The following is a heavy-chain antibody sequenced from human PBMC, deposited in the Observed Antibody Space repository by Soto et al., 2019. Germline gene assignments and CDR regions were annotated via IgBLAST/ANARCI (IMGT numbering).Heavy chain of an antibody. CDR1: GFTFSSYW. J-gene: IGHJ6*02. D-gene: IGHD2-2*01. CDR3: ARAMDYIVVVPAANTEPCYYYYGMDV. V-gene: IGHV3-74*01. Sequence: GGSLRLSCAASGFTFSSYWMHWVRQAPGKGLVWVSRINSDGSSTSYADSVKGRFTISRDNAKNTLYLQMNSLRAEDTAVYYCARAMDYIVVVPAANTEPCYYYYGMDVWGQGTTVTVSS. CDR2: INSDGSST.